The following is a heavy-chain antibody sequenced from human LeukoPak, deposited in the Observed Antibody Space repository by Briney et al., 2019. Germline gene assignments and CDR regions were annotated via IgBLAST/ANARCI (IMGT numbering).Heavy chain of an antibody. CDR1: GGSISSYY. CDR2: IYYSGST. V-gene: IGHV4-59*08. CDR3: ARSSGYDYGDY. D-gene: IGHD5-12*01. J-gene: IGHJ4*02. Sequence: PSETLSLTCTVSGGSISSYYWSWLRQPPGKGLEWIGYIYYSGSTNYNPSLKSRVTISVDTSKNQFSLKLSSVTAADTAVYYCARSSGYDYGDYWGQGTLVTVSS.